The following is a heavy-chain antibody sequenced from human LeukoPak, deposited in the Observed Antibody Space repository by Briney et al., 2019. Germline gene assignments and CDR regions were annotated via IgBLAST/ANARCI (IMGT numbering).Heavy chain of an antibody. Sequence: GGSLRLSCAASGFTFSSYWMSWVRQAPGKGLEWVANIKQDGSEKYYVDSVKGRFTISRDNAKNSLYLQMNSLRAEDTAVHYCARDFASSWYDRAPDYWGQGTLVTVSS. CDR2: IKQDGSEK. CDR3: ARDFASSWYDRAPDY. J-gene: IGHJ4*02. CDR1: GFTFSSYW. D-gene: IGHD6-13*01. V-gene: IGHV3-7*01.